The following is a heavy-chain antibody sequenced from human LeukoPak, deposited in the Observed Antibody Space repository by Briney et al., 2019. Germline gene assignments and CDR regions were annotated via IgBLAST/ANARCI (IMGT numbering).Heavy chain of an antibody. Sequence: PGGSLRLSCAASGFTFSNYWLTWVRQAPGQGLEWVANVKQDGSEKHYVDSVKSRFTISRDNAENSLYLQMNSLRAEDTAVYYCARDRQIAYWGQGTLVTVSS. V-gene: IGHV3-7*01. CDR3: ARDRQIAY. J-gene: IGHJ4*02. CDR2: VKQDGSEK. CDR1: GFTFSNYW.